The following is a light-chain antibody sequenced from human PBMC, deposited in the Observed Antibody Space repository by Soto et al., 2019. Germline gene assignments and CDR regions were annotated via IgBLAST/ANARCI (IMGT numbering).Light chain of an antibody. J-gene: IGKJ5*01. CDR1: QSVNYY. V-gene: IGKV3-11*01. CDR3: QQRSNWPPEIT. Sequence: EIVLTQSPATLSLSPGERATLSCRASQSVNYYLAWYQQKPGLAPRLLIYDASNRATGIPARFSGSGSGTAFTLTISSLEPEDFALYYCQQRSNWPPEITFGQGTRLEIK. CDR2: DAS.